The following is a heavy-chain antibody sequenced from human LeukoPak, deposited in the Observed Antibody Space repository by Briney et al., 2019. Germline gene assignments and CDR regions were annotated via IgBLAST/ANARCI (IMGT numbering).Heavy chain of an antibody. V-gene: IGHV3-7*01. Sequence: GGSLRLSCTASAFTFSNYGMSWVRQAPGKGLEWVANIKQDGSEKYYVDSVKGRFAVSRDNAKLYLQMNSLRAEDTAVYYCARYFDCWGQGTLVTVSS. J-gene: IGHJ4*02. CDR2: IKQDGSEK. CDR1: AFTFSNYG. CDR3: ARYFDC.